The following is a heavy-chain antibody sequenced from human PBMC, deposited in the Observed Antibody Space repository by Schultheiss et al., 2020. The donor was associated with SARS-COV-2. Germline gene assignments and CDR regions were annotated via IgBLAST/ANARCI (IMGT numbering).Heavy chain of an antibody. CDR1: GGTFSSYT. J-gene: IGHJ3*02. D-gene: IGHD2-2*01. Sequence: SVKVSCKASGGTFSSYTISWVRQAPGQGLEWMGRIIPILGIANYAQKFQGRVTITADKSTSTAYMELSSLRSEDTAVYYCAKDLLIVVVPASGAGAFDIWGQGTMVTVSS. V-gene: IGHV1-69*04. CDR2: IIPILGIA. CDR3: AKDLLIVVVPASGAGAFDI.